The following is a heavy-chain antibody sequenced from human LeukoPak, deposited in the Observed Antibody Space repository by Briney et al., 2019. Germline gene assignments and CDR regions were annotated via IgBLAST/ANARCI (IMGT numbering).Heavy chain of an antibody. D-gene: IGHD3-22*01. J-gene: IGHJ6*03. CDR1: GYTFTIYG. Sequence: ASVSVSFEASGYTFTIYGISGVRQAPGQGREWVGWISAYKGNTNYTQKLRGRVTMTTDTSTSTAYMELRSLRSDDTAVYYCARQNISGYWYYYYYYMDVWGKGTTVTVSS. CDR3: ARQNISGYWYYYYYYMDV. V-gene: IGHV1-18*01. CDR2: ISAYKGNT.